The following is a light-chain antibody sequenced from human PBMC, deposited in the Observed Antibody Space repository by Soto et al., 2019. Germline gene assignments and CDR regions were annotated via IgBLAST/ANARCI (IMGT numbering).Light chain of an antibody. CDR1: LSISDY. V-gene: IGKV3-11*01. J-gene: IGKJ2*01. CDR3: QQRSNWPYT. CDR2: DAS. Sequence: EIVLTQSPATLSLSPGERATLSCRASLSISDYLAWYQQKPGQAPRLLIYDASSRATGIPARFSGSGSGTGFTLTINSLEPEDFAVYYCQQRSNWPYTFGQGTILEIK.